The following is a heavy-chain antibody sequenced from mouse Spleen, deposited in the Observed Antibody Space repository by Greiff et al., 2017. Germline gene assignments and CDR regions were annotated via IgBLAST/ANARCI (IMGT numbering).Heavy chain of an antibody. J-gene: IGHJ3*01. CDR3: ARKADYDNWFAY. V-gene: IGHV1-81*01. D-gene: IGHD2-4*01. CDR2: IYPRSGNT. CDR1: GYTFTSYG. Sequence: VQLVESGAELARPGASVKLSCKASGYTFTSYGISWVKQRTGQGLEWIGEIYPRSGNTYYNEKFKGKATLTADKSSSTAYMELRSLTSEDSAVYFCARKADYDNWFAYWGQGTLVTVSA.